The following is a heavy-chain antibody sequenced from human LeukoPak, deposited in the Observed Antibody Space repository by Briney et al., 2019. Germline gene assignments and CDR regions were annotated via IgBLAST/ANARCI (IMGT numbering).Heavy chain of an antibody. V-gene: IGHV3-30*04. CDR2: ISYDGSNK. CDR3: ARDGAATGTTQTQTFDY. D-gene: IGHD1-1*01. J-gene: IGHJ4*02. CDR1: GFTFSSYA. Sequence: GGSLRLSCAASGFTFSSYAMHWVRQAPGKGLEWVAVISYDGSNKYYADSVKGRFTISRDNSKNTLYLQMNSLRAEDTAVYYCARDGAATGTTQTQTFDYWGQGTLVTVSS.